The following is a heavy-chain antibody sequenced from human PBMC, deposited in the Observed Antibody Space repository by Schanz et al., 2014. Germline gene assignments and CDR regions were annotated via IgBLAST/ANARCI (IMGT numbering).Heavy chain of an antibody. Sequence: EVQLVESGGGLVKPGGSLRLSCAASGFTFSSYWMHWVRQAPGKGLVWVSRINSDDTTKTYADSVKGRFTISRDNGEDTTYLQMNSLRAEDTAVYYCAKGPGRYCSSTNCPEYFQHWGQGTLVTVSS. CDR2: INSDDTTK. CDR3: AKGPGRYCSSTNCPEYFQH. V-gene: IGHV3-74*03. J-gene: IGHJ1*01. CDR1: GFTFSSYW. D-gene: IGHD2-2*01.